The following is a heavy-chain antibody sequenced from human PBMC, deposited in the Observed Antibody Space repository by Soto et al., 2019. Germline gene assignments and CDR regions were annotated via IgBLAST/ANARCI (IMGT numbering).Heavy chain of an antibody. CDR3: ARDREPDYDFWTGYPL. J-gene: IGHJ4*02. Sequence: QVQLVQSGAEVKKPGSSVKISCKTSGGTFINYAISWVRQAPGQGLEWMGGIIPTFGTPNYAQKFQGRVTITADESTSTAYMELISLRSEDTAVYFCARDREPDYDFWTGYPLWGQGTLITVSS. V-gene: IGHV1-69*01. CDR1: GGTFINYA. D-gene: IGHD3-3*01. CDR2: IIPTFGTP.